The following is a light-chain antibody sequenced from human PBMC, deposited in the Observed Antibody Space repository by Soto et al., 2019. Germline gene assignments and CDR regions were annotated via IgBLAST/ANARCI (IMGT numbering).Light chain of an antibody. Sequence: QSVLTQPPSVSGAPGQRVTISCTGSSSNIGAGYDVHWYQQLPGTAPKLLIYGNSNRPSGVPDRFSGSKSGTSASLAITGLRADDEADYYCQSYDSSLSGAWVFGGGTKLTVL. CDR3: QSYDSSLSGAWV. J-gene: IGLJ3*02. CDR2: GNS. CDR1: SSNIGAGYD. V-gene: IGLV1-40*01.